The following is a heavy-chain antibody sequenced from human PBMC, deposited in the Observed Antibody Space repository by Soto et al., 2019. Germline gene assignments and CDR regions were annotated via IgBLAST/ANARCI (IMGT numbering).Heavy chain of an antibody. V-gene: IGHV3-11*01. CDR1: GFTFSDYY. J-gene: IGHJ6*02. D-gene: IGHD3-3*01. Sequence: GGSLRLSCAASGFTFSDYYMTWIRQAPGKGLEWVSYISSSGGLLYYADSVKGRFTISRDNARKSLYLQMRSLRAEDSAVYYCARDRYDFWSGSDHYGLDVWGQGATVTVSS. CDR3: ARDRYDFWSGSDHYGLDV. CDR2: ISSSGGLL.